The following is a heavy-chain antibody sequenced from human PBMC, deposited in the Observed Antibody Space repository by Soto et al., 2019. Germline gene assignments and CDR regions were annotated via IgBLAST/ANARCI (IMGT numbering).Heavy chain of an antibody. CDR3: VRDSLMRTS. J-gene: IGHJ5*02. CDR1: GFTFSSYM. CDR2: ISSGSSYI. Sequence: EVQLVESGGGLVKPGGSLRLSCAGSGFTFSSYMMNWVRQAPGKGLEWVASISSGSSYIYYADALKGRLTISRDDAKSSVYLQMNSLRDEDTAVYYCVRDSLMRTSWGPGARVTVSS. V-gene: IGHV3-21*01.